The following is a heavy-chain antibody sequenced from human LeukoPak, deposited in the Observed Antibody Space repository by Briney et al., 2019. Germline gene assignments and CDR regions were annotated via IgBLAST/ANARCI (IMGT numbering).Heavy chain of an antibody. Sequence: SVKVSCKASRGTFSSYAISWVRQAPGQGLEWVGGIIPIFGTANYAQKFQGRVTITADESTSTAYMVLSSLRSEDTAVYYCARERRIYSSSTNYFDYWGQGTLVTVSS. CDR2: IIPIFGTA. V-gene: IGHV1-69*01. CDR3: ARERRIYSSSTNYFDY. J-gene: IGHJ4*02. CDR1: RGTFSSYA. D-gene: IGHD6-6*01.